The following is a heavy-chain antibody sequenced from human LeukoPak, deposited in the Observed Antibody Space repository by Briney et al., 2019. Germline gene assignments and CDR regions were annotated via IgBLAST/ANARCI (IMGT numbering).Heavy chain of an antibody. CDR1: GFTFSSNA. J-gene: IGHJ6*03. D-gene: IGHD3-9*01. Sequence: GGSLRLSCAASGFTFSSNAMSWVRQAPGKGLEWVSVISGSGGSTYYADSVKGRFTISRDNSKNTLYLQMNSLAVEDTAVYYCAKYYDILTGYYEAYYHYYYMDVWGKGTTVTVSS. V-gene: IGHV3-23*01. CDR2: ISGSGGST. CDR3: AKYYDILTGYYEAYYHYYYMDV.